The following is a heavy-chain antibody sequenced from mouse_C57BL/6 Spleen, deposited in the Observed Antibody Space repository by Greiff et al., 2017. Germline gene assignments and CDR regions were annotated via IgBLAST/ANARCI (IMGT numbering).Heavy chain of an antibody. CDR3: ATRGDGSSYDYAMDY. CDR1: GYTFTSYP. CDR2: INPSRGYT. J-gene: IGHJ4*01. D-gene: IGHD1-1*01. Sequence: QVQLQQSGAELARPGASVKMSCKASGYTFTSYPMHWGKPRPGQGLEWIGYINPSRGYTKYNQKFKDKATLTADKSSSTAYMQLSSLTSEDSAVYYCATRGDGSSYDYAMDYWGQGTSVTVSS. V-gene: IGHV1-4*01.